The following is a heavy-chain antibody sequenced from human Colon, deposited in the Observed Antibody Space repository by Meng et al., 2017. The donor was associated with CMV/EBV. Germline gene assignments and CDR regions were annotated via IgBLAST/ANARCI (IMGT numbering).Heavy chain of an antibody. J-gene: IGHJ4*02. Sequence: SGPTLVKPTETLTLTCTVSGFSLINARMGVRWIRQPPGKALEWLAHIFPNDEKSYSTSLKSRLTISKDTSKSQVVLTMTNVDPEDTATYYCAGGSSYFGFSYWGQGTLVTVSS. CDR1: GFSLINARMG. D-gene: IGHD6-13*01. CDR2: IFPNDEK. CDR3: AGGSSYFGFSY. V-gene: IGHV2-26*01.